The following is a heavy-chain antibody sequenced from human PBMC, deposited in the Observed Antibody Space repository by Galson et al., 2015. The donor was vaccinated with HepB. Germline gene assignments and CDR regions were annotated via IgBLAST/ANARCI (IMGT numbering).Heavy chain of an antibody. D-gene: IGHD3-22*01. V-gene: IGHV1-46*01. CDR3: ARVRVPPFITWAVVINDAFDI. CDR2: INPSGGST. Sequence: SVKVSCKASGYTFTSYYMHWVRQAPGQGLEWMGIINPSGGSTSYAQKFQGRVTMTRDTSTSTAYMELSRLRSDDTAVYYCARVRVPPFITWAVVINDAFDIWGQGTMVTVSS. CDR1: GYTFTSYY. J-gene: IGHJ3*02.